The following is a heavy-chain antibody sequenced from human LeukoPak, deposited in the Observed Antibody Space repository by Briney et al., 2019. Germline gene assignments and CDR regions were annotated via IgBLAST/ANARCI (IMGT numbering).Heavy chain of an antibody. CDR1: GFIFSSYD. D-gene: IGHD1-1*01. Sequence: PGGSLRLSCAASGFIFSSYDMNWVRQAPGKGLVWVSRIRSDGSDTRYAESVKGRFTISRDNAKNTLYLQMNSLRAEDTAVYYCARDDVLEGTTLDYWGQGTLVTVSS. CDR3: ARDDVLEGTTLDY. J-gene: IGHJ4*02. V-gene: IGHV3-74*01. CDR2: IRSDGSDT.